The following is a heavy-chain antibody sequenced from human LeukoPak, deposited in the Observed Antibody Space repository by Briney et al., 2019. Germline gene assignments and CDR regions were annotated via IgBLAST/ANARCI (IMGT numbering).Heavy chain of an antibody. J-gene: IGHJ4*02. D-gene: IGHD4-17*01. CDR3: AKITAYGHYRGF. Sequence: GGSLRLSCAASGFTFSSYWMHWVRQAPGKGLVWVSRINSDGSSISYADSVKGRFTISRDNSKNTLYLQMNSLRAEDTAVYYCAKITAYGHYRGFWGQGTLVTVSS. CDR2: INSDGSSI. V-gene: IGHV3-74*01. CDR1: GFTFSSYW.